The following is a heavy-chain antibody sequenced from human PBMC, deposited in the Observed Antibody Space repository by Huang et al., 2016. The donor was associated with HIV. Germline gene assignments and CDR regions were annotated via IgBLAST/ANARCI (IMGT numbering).Heavy chain of an antibody. CDR2: ISPYDGYT. J-gene: IGHJ6*02. CDR3: ARDLGTTVVPDGMDV. V-gene: IGHV1-18*04. Sequence: QVQLVQSGAEVKKPGASVKVSCRASGYTFISYGITWVRQAPGQGLEWVGWISPYDGYTNYAQQFQGRVTMTTDTSTNTVYMEVRSRRSDDTAVYYCARDLGTTVVPDGMDVWGQGTTVTVSS. CDR1: GYTFISYG. D-gene: IGHD4-17*01.